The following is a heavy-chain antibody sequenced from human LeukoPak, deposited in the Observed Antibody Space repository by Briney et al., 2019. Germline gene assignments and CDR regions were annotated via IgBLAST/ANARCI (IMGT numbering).Heavy chain of an antibody. CDR2: IGPGGDS. D-gene: IGHD6-19*01. J-gene: IGHJ4*02. Sequence: GGSLRLAFAASGSTVRNYDMHWVRQAKGKGLEWVSVIGPGGDSFYAGSVKGRFTISRENANSALYLQMNSLGAGDTAVYYCARSGKSGWHSFDYWGQGTLVTVSS. V-gene: IGHV3-13*01. CDR1: GSTVRNYD. CDR3: ARSGKSGWHSFDY.